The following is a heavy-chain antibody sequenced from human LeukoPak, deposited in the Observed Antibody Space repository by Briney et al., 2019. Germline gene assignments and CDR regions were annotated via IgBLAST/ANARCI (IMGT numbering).Heavy chain of an antibody. CDR2: ISDSGGST. J-gene: IGHJ4*02. D-gene: IGHD3/OR15-3a*01. V-gene: IGHV3-23*01. Sequence: GGSLRLSCAVSGITLNNYGMTWVRQAPGKGLEWVAGISDSGGSTKYADSVKGRFTISRDNPKNTLYLQMDSLRAEDTVVYFCAKRGVVIRVILVGFHEEAYYFESWGQGALVTVSS. CDR3: AKRGVVIRVILVGFHEEAYYFES. CDR1: GITLNNYG.